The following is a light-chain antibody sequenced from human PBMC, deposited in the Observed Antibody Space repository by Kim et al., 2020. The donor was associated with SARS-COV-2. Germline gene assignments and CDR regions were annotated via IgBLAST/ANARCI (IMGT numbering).Light chain of an antibody. Sequence: QGHTARITCSGDALPKQYDYWYQQKTGQAPVLGMCKDSARTSGIPERFSGSSSGTTVTLTISGVQAEDEADYYCESTDSSGSYRVFGGGTQLTVL. CDR2: KDS. CDR1: ALPKQY. CDR3: ESTDSSGSYRV. J-gene: IGLJ3*02. V-gene: IGLV3-25*03.